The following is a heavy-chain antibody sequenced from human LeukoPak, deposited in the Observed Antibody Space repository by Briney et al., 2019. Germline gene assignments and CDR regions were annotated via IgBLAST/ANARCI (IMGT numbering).Heavy chain of an antibody. CDR3: AKLSLGSYEYYFDY. Sequence: HPGGSLRLSCAASGFTFSSYGMHWVRQAPGKGLEWVAVIPYDGSNKYYADSVKGRFTISRDNSKNTLYLQMNSLRAEDTAVYYCAKLSLGSYEYYFDYWGQGTLVTVSS. J-gene: IGHJ4*02. D-gene: IGHD1-26*01. CDR2: IPYDGSNK. CDR1: GFTFSSYG. V-gene: IGHV3-30*18.